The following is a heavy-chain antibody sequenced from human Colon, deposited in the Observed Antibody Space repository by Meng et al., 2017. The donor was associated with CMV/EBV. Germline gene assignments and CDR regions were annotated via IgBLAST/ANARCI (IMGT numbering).Heavy chain of an antibody. V-gene: IGHV1-69*05. D-gene: IGHD2-2*01. CDR2: IIPIFGTA. Sequence: SVKVSCKTSGYTFTGYYLHWVRQAPGQGLEWMGGIIPIFGTANYAQKFQGRVTITTDESTSTAYMELSSLRSEDTAVYYCARDRYCSSTSCPEGGWFDPWGQGTLVTVSS. CDR1: GYTFTGYY. CDR3: ARDRYCSSTSCPEGGWFDP. J-gene: IGHJ5*02.